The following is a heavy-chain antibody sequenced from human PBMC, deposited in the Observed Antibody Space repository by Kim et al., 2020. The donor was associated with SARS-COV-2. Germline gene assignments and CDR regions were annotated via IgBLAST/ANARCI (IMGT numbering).Heavy chain of an antibody. CDR3: ARDGYNPDLDFDY. Sequence: YAESVKGRFTISRDNAKNSLYLQMNSLRAEDTAVYYCARDGYNPDLDFDYWGQGTLVTVSS. D-gene: IGHD5-12*01. J-gene: IGHJ4*02. V-gene: IGHV3-48*03.